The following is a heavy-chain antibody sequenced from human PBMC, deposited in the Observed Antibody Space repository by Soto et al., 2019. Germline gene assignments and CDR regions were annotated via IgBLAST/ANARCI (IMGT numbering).Heavy chain of an antibody. CDR2: MSHSGGT. V-gene: IGHV4-34*01. D-gene: IGHD1-1*01. CDR1: GGFVSSGSYY. Sequence: QVQLQQWGAGLLKPSETLSLTCAVYGGFVSSGSYYWSCIRQPPGKGLEWIGDMSHSGGTHFNPSLKSRVTISVDTSKNQYFLKMSSVTAADTALYYCARVERGTATTDVDVFGIWGSGTMVTVSS. CDR3: ARVERGTATTDVDVFGI. J-gene: IGHJ3*02.